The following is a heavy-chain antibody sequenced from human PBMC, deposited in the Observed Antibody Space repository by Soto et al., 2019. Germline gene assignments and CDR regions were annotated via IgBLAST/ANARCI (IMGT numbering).Heavy chain of an antibody. V-gene: IGHV4-31*03. Sequence: SETLSLTCTVSGGSISSGGYYWSWIRQHPGKGLEWIGYIYYSGSTYYNPSLKSRVTISVDTSKNQFSLELSSVTAADTAVYYCASTIVVAPAAREYYYYGMDVWGQGTTVTVSS. CDR2: IYYSGST. CDR3: ASTIVVAPAAREYYYYGMDV. CDR1: GGSISSGGYY. J-gene: IGHJ6*02. D-gene: IGHD2-2*01.